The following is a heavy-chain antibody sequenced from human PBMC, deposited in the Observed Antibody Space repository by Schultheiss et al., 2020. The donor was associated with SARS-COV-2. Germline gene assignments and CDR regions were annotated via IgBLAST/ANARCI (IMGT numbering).Heavy chain of an antibody. D-gene: IGHD6-13*01. CDR3: AKPGGSWYVQYFDD. CDR1: GFTFSSYS. J-gene: IGHJ4*02. CDR2: ISYDGSNK. Sequence: GGSLRLSCAASGFTFSSYSMIWVRQAPGKGLEWVAVISYDGSNKYYADSVKGRFTISRDNSKNRLNLQMNSLRPEDTAVYYCAKPGGSWYVQYFDDWGQGTLVTVSS. V-gene: IGHV3-30*18.